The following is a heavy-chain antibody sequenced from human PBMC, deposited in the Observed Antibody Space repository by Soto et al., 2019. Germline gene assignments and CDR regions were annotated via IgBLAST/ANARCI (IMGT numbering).Heavy chain of an antibody. V-gene: IGHV4-59*03. CDR1: AVFHNDYY. J-gene: IGHJ6*01. CDR2: FFHTGGT. Sequence: PWETLSLTCTFSAVFHNDYYWRCIQQPPGGGLEWIDYFFHTGGTSYTHSLETRGTISSDTSTNQFSRKTNYVTGADTTVYYCAGLGDASHNHFYYGMEDWEQGTRCTVSS. D-gene: IGHD3-9*01. CDR3: AGLGDASHNHFYYGMED.